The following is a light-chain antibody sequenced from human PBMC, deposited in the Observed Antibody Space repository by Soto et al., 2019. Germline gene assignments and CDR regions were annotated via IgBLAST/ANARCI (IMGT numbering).Light chain of an antibody. J-gene: IGLJ1*01. CDR3: SSYTRSSTPYV. CDR2: EVS. CDR1: SSDVGGYNY. V-gene: IGLV2-14*01. Sequence: SVLSRPASVCGSPGQSITISCTGTSSDVGGYNYVSWYQQHPGKAPKLMIYEVSNRPSRVSNRFSGSKSGNTASLTISGLQAEDEADYYCSSYTRSSTPYVYGTGTKVTVL.